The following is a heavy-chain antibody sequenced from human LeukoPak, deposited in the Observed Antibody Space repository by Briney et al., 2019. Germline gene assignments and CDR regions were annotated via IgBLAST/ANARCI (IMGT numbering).Heavy chain of an antibody. D-gene: IGHD6-19*01. Sequence: PSETLSLTCAVYGGSFSGYYWSWIRQPPGKGLEWIGEINHSGSTNYNPSLKSRVTTSVDTSKNQFSLKLSSVTAADTAVYYCARGPGYSSGSTVGSYFDYWGQETLVTVSS. CDR3: ARGPGYSSGSTVGSYFDY. CDR2: INHSGST. V-gene: IGHV4-34*01. J-gene: IGHJ4*02. CDR1: GGSFSGYY.